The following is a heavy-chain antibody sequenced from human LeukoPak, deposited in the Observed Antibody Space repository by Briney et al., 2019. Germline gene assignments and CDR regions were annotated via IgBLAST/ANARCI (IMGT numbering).Heavy chain of an antibody. CDR3: ARAPYYDSSGYPTSYFDL. V-gene: IGHV4-59*01. CDR2: IYYSGST. Sequence: SETLSLTCTVSGGSISSYYWSWIRQPPGKGLEGIGYIYYSGSTNYNPSLKSRVTISVDTSKNQFSLKLSSVTAADTAVYYCARAPYYDSSGYPTSYFDLWGRGTLVTVSS. D-gene: IGHD3-22*01. J-gene: IGHJ2*01. CDR1: GGSISSYY.